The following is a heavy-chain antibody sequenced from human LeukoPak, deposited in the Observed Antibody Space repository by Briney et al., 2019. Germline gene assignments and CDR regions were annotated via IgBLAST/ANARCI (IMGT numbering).Heavy chain of an antibody. CDR3: AKDGTVDTAMVDYYMDV. D-gene: IGHD5-18*01. CDR1: GFTFSSYA. Sequence: TGGSLRLSCAASGFTFSSYAMSWVRQAPGKGLEWVSAISGSGGSTYYADSVKGRFTISRDNSKNTLYLQMNSLRAEDTAVYYCAKDGTVDTAMVDYYMDVWGKGTTVTVSS. V-gene: IGHV3-23*01. J-gene: IGHJ6*03. CDR2: ISGSGGST.